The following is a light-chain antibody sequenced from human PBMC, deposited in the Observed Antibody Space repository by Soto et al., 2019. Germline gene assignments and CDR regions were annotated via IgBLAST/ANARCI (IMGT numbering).Light chain of an antibody. CDR2: DAS. CDR3: QQYSRHWT. J-gene: IGKJ1*01. Sequence: DIQMTQSPSTLSASVGDRVTITCRASQNINRWLAWYQRKPGKAPILLIYDASSLQGGAPSRFSGSGSGTEFTLTISSLQPDDFATSYCQQYSRHWTFGQGTKVDIK. CDR1: QNINRW. V-gene: IGKV1-5*01.